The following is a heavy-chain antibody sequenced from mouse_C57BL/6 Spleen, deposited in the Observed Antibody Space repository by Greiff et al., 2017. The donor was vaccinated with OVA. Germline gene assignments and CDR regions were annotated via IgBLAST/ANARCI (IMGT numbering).Heavy chain of an antibody. CDR1: GYAFSSSW. CDR2: IYPGDGDT. V-gene: IGHV1-82*01. CDR3: ARSKGELYYAMDY. Sequence: VQLQQSGPELVKPGASVKISCKASGYAFSSSWMNWVKQRPGKGLEWIGRIYPGDGDTNYNGKFKGKATLTADKSSSTAYMQLSSLTSEDSAVYFCARSKGELYYAMDYWGQGTSVTVPS. D-gene: IGHD2-12*01. J-gene: IGHJ4*01.